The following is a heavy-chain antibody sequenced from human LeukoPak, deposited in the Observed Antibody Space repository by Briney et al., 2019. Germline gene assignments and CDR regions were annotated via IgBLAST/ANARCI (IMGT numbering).Heavy chain of an antibody. V-gene: IGHV1-46*01. CDR2: INPSGGST. CDR3: ARDNSVGETAWWFDP. D-gene: IGHD1-26*01. J-gene: IGHJ5*02. Sequence: GASVKVSCKASGYTFTSYYIHWVRQAPGQGPEWMGIINPSGGSTIYAQRFQGRVTMTRDISTSTDYMELTSLTSDDTAMYYCARDNSVGETAWWFDPWGQGTLVTVSS. CDR1: GYTFTSYY.